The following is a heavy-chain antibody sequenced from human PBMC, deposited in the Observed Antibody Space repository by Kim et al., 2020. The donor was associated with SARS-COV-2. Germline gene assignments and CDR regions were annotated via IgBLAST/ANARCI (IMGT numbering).Heavy chain of an antibody. V-gene: IGHV3-30*01. CDR3: ARDREHFDY. CDR2: RNK. D-gene: IGHD1-26*01. J-gene: IGHJ4*02. Sequence: RNKSYADYLKVRLTIPREISKTALYLQMNGLRAEDTAVYYCARDREHFDYWGQGTLVTVSS.